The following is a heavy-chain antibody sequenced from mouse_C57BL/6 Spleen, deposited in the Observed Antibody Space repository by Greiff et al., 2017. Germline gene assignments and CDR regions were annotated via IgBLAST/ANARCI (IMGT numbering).Heavy chain of an antibody. Sequence: EVQLQESGPELVKPGASVKIPCKASGYTFTDYNMDWVKQSHGKSLEWIGDINPNNGGTIYNQKFKGKATLTVDKSSSTAYMELRSLTSEDTAVYYCAQSAVVGYWYFDVWGTGTTVTVSS. CDR3: AQSAVVGYWYFDV. D-gene: IGHD1-1*01. CDR2: INPNNGGT. J-gene: IGHJ1*03. V-gene: IGHV1-18*01. CDR1: GYTFTDYN.